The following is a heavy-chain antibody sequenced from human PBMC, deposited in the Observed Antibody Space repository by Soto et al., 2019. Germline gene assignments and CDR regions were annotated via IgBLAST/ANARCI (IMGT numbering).Heavy chain of an antibody. V-gene: IGHV3-30*18. J-gene: IGHJ4*02. CDR3: AKDLLVAAAGTALFDY. D-gene: IGHD6-13*01. Sequence: QVQLVESGGGVVQPGRSLRLSCAASGFTFSSYGMHWVRQAPGKGLEWVAVISYDGSNKYYADSVKGRFTISRDNSKNTLYLQMNSLRAEDTAVYYCAKDLLVAAAGTALFDYWGQGTLVTVSS. CDR2: ISYDGSNK. CDR1: GFTFSSYG.